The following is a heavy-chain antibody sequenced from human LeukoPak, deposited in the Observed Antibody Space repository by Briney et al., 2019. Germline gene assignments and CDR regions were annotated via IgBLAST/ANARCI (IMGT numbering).Heavy chain of an antibody. D-gene: IGHD3-22*01. CDR1: GFTFSSYS. CDR3: ARALHFRLYDSSGYYPY. CDR2: ISSSSSTI. J-gene: IGHJ4*02. V-gene: IGHV3-48*01. Sequence: GGSLRLSCVASGFTFSSYSMNWVRQAPGKGLEWVSYISSSSSTIYYADSVKGRFTISRDNAKNSLSLQMNSLRAEDTAVYYCARALHFRLYDSSGYYPYWGQGTLVTVSS.